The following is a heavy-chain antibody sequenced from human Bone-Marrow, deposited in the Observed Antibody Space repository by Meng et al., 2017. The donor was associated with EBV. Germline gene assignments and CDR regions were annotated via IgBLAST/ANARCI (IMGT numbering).Heavy chain of an antibody. D-gene: IGHD1-14*01. V-gene: IGHV4-39*07. CDR3: ARVDGDNKNRVDS. CDR1: GGDISERGDY. CDR2: IYYEGSC. J-gene: IGHJ4*02. Sequence: QRQLHVAVLALAKVWVTLSSISSVTGGDISERGDYGGWVRQPPGSGLECIATIYYEGSCYYHPSLNGRFAISIDTSHNQFSLQVSSVTAADTAVYYCARVDGDNKNRVDSWGRGTLVTVSS.